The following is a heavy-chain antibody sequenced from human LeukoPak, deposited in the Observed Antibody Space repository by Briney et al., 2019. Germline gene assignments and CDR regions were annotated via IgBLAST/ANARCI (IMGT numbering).Heavy chain of an antibody. Sequence: PGGFLRLSCAASGFTFSRYSMNWVRQAPGKGLEWVSYISNRISTIYYADSVKGRFTISRDNAKNSLYLQMNSLRDEDTAVYYCARDLDYYGSGNDYWGQGTLVTVSS. V-gene: IGHV3-48*02. CDR1: GFTFSRYS. CDR3: ARDLDYYGSGNDY. CDR2: ISNRISTI. J-gene: IGHJ4*02. D-gene: IGHD3-10*01.